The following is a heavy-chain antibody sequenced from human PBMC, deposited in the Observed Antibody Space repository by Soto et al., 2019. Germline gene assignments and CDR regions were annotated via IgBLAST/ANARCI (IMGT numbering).Heavy chain of an antibody. V-gene: IGHV3-9*01. J-gene: IGHJ3*02. D-gene: IGHD6-19*01. CDR1: GITFDDYA. CDR2: ISWNGGTT. Sequence: GGSLRLSCVVSGITFDDYAMHWVRQAPGKGLEWVSGISWNGGTTGHADSVKGRFTISRDNAKKSLYLQMNSLRDEDTALYYCAKDQATGWYGIGAADIWGQGTMVTVSS. CDR3: AKDQATGWYGIGAADI.